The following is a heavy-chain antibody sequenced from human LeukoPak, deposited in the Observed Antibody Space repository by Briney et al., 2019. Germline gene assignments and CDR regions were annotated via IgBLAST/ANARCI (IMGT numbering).Heavy chain of an antibody. Sequence: SETLSLTCAVYGRSFSGYYWSWIRQPPGKGLEWIGEINHSGSTNYNPSLKSRVTISVDTSKNQFSLKLSSVTAADTAVYYCARGPNDYGNHHDLDYWGQGTLVTVSS. J-gene: IGHJ4*02. CDR1: GRSFSGYY. D-gene: IGHD4-17*01. V-gene: IGHV4-34*01. CDR3: ARGPNDYGNHHDLDY. CDR2: INHSGST.